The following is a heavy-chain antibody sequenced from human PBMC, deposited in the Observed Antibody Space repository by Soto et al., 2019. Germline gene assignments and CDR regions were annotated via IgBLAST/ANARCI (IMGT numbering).Heavy chain of an antibody. CDR1: GYIFVNYG. Sequence: QVQLVQSGDEVQKPGASVKVSCKASGYIFVNYGIAWVRQAPGQGLEWMGWISPYTGNTHSATKIQGRLTMTTDTSTSTAYMELGSLTSDDTAVYYCVMVDNYVTPTPQDVWGQGTTVTVPS. CDR3: VMVDNYVTPTPQDV. V-gene: IGHV1-18*01. CDR2: ISPYTGNT. D-gene: IGHD3-16*01. J-gene: IGHJ6*02.